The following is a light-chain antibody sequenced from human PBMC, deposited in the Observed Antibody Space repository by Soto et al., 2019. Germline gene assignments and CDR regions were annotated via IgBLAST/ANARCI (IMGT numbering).Light chain of an antibody. J-gene: IGKJ4*01. CDR3: QQLWTYPLT. CDR2: AAS. Sequence: DTQLTQSPSFLSASVGDRVTITCRASQDVSGSVGWYQQKPGKAPKLLISAASTLHSGVPSRFSGSGSGTDFTLTISSLQPEDFATYYCQQLWTYPLTFGGGTKVEI. V-gene: IGKV1-9*01. CDR1: QDVSGS.